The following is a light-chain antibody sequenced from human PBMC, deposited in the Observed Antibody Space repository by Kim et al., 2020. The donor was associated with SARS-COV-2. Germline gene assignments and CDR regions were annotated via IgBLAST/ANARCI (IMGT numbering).Light chain of an antibody. V-gene: IGLV1-40*01. CDR3: QSYDNSLSGYV. J-gene: IGLJ1*01. CDR2: GNS. Sequence: ISFRGGRSNIRAVYDVHWYHKIPGTAPILLIYGNSDRPSGVPDRVSASKSGNSASLALTGLQAEDEADYYCQSYDNSLSGYVFGTGTKVTVL. CDR1: RSNIRAVYD.